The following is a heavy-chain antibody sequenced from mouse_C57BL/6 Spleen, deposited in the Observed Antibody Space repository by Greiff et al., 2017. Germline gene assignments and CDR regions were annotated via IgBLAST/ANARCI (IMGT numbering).Heavy chain of an antibody. CDR3: ARGWRITTVVAPDY. CDR2: IYPRDGST. D-gene: IGHD1-1*01. J-gene: IGHJ2*01. Sequence: QVQLQQSGPELVKPGASVKLSCKASGYTFTSYDINWVKQRPGQGLEWIGWIYPRDGSTKYNEKFKGKATLTVDTSSSTAYMELHSLTAEDSAVYFCARGWRITTVVAPDYWGQGTTLTVSS. CDR1: GYTFTSYD. V-gene: IGHV1-85*01.